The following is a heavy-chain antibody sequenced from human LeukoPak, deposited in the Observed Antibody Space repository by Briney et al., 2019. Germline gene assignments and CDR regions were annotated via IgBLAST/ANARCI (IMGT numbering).Heavy chain of an antibody. J-gene: IGHJ4*02. CDR2: INPNSGGT. CDR1: GYTFTGYY. Sequence: ASVKVSCKASGYTFTGYYMHWVRQAPGQGLEWMGRINPNSGGTNYAQKFQGRVTMTRDTSISTVYMELSRLRSDDTAVYYCARDPPNDFGYFDYWGQGTLVTVPS. D-gene: IGHD4/OR15-4a*01. V-gene: IGHV1-2*06. CDR3: ARDPPNDFGYFDY.